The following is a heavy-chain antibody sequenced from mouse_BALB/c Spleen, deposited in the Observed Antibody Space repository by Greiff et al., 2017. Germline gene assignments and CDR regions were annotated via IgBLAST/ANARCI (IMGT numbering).Heavy chain of an antibody. CDR3: ARSYYGSSYLDYYAMDY. D-gene: IGHD1-1*01. J-gene: IGHJ4*01. CDR1: GFTFSSYG. CDR2: ISSGGSYT. V-gene: IGHV5-6*01. Sequence: EVQRVESGGDLVKPGGSLKLSCAASGFTFSSYGMSWVRQTPDKRLEWVATISSGGSYTYYPDSVKGRFTISRDNAKNTLYLQMSSLKSEDTAMYYCARSYYGSSYLDYYAMDYWGQGTSVTVSS.